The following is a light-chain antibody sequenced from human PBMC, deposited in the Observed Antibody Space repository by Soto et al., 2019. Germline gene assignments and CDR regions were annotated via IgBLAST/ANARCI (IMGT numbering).Light chain of an antibody. V-gene: IGLV1-44*01. CDR1: SSNIGKYT. J-gene: IGLJ1*01. CDR2: SNT. CDR3: AVWDDSLYV. Sequence: QSVLTQPPSASGTPGQTVTISCSGSSSNIGKYTVNWYQHLPGTAPKLLIYSNTQRPLGVPVRFSGSKSGTSASLAISGLQSDDEADYYCAVWDDSLYVFGSGTKVTVL.